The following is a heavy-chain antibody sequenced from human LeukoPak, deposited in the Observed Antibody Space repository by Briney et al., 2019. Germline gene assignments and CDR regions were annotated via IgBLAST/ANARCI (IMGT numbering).Heavy chain of an antibody. D-gene: IGHD3-16*01. CDR3: ARVFGVYYLSRDVFDI. J-gene: IGHJ3*02. CDR2: ISAYNGNT. CDR1: GYTFTSYG. Sequence: GASVKVSCKASGYTFTSYGISWVRQAPGQGLEWMGWISAYNGNTNYAQKLQGRVTMTTDTSTSTAYMELRSLRYDDTAVYYCARVFGVYYLSRDVFDIWGQGKMVTVFS. V-gene: IGHV1-18*01.